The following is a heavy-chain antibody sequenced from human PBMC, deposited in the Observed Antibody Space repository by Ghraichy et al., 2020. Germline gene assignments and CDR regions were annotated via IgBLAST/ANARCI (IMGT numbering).Heavy chain of an antibody. CDR3: TRDLGNAPGSFFDY. Sequence: ALVKVSCKAAGYEFTSFGISWVRQAPGQGLEWMGWVSAYNGDRNYAQKFQGRLTMTTDISTSTAYMELRSLTSDDTAIYYCTRDLGNAPGSFFDYWGQGFVVTVSS. J-gene: IGHJ4*02. CDR2: VSAYNGDR. CDR1: GYEFTSFG. D-gene: IGHD2-15*01. V-gene: IGHV1-18*01.